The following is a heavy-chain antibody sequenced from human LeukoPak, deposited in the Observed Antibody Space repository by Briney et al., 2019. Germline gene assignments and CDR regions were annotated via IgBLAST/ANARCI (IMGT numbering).Heavy chain of an antibody. CDR1: GGSFSTYY. CDR3: ARGMAAAYDYNWFDP. CDR2: IYYSGNT. Sequence: SETLSLTCTVSGGSFSTYYWGWLRQAPGKGLEWIGSIYYSGNTYYNSSLKSRVTISLDTSKNQFSLKLTSVTAADTAVYFCARGMAAAYDYNWFDPWGQGTLVTVSS. J-gene: IGHJ5*02. V-gene: IGHV4-39*07. D-gene: IGHD5-12*01.